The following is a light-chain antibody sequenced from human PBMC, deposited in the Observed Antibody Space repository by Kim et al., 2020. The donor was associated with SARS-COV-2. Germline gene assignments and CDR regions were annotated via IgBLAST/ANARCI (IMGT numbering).Light chain of an antibody. Sequence: SESPGQTASITCSGDKLGDKDVCWYQQKPGQYPVLVIYGESKRPSGIPERFSGSNSGNTATLTISGTQAMDEADYYCQAWDSSTVVFGGGTQLTVL. V-gene: IGLV3-1*01. CDR3: QAWDSSTVV. CDR1: KLGDKD. J-gene: IGLJ2*01. CDR2: GES.